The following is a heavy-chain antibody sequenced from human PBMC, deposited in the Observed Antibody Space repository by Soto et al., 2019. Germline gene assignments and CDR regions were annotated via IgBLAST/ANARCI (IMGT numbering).Heavy chain of an antibody. J-gene: IGHJ4*02. CDR2: IYNSGNT. CDR3: ASGLSGDKVDQ. CDR1: GGSISDGAYY. D-gene: IGHD2-21*01. V-gene: IGHV4-30-4*01. Sequence: QVQLQESGPGLVKPSQTLSLTCTVSGGSISDGAYYWSWIRQPPGKGLEWIGHIYNSGNTYNNPSLKSRLTISVDTPKNQFSLNLNSVTAADTAVYYCASGLSGDKVDQWGQGTLVTVSS.